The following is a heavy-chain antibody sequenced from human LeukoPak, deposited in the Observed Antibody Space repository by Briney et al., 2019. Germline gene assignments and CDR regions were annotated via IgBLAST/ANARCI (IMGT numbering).Heavy chain of an antibody. CDR2: IRYDGNGK. CDR1: GFSFSTFG. Sequence: GGSLRLSCAASGFSFSTFGMYWVRQVPGKGLEWVAFIRYDGNGKYYGDSAKDRFTISRDNSKNTLYLQMNSLTTDDTGVYYCAKDSQLDVGSDYYYYFYMDVWGRGTTVTVSS. V-gene: IGHV3-30*02. D-gene: IGHD1-1*01. J-gene: IGHJ6*03. CDR3: AKDSQLDVGSDYYYYFYMDV.